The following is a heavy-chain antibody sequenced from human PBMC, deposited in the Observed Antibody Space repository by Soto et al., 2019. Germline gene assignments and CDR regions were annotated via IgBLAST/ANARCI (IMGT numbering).Heavy chain of an antibody. CDR3: SLEEKDSIVVLAY. V-gene: IGHV1-69*12. Sequence: QVQLVQSGAEVKKPGSSVKVSCKASGVTFSNYAVSWVLQAPGQGREWMGGIIPIFGTANFAQKFQGRVKITAYESTSTAYVDLSSLRYEYTAGYYCSLEEKDSIVVLAYWGQGTLVTVSS. J-gene: IGHJ4*02. CDR1: GVTFSNYA. CDR2: IIPIFGTA. D-gene: IGHD2-2*01.